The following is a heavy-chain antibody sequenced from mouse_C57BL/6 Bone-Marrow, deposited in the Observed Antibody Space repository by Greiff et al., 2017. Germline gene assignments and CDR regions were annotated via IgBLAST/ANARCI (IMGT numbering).Heavy chain of an antibody. J-gene: IGHJ4*01. CDR3: AGPITTVVATPYYYAMDY. CDR1: GFSLTSYG. CDR2: IWSGGST. V-gene: IGHV2-2*01. D-gene: IGHD1-1*01. Sequence: VQLQQSGPGLVQPSQSLSITCTVSGFSLTSYGVHWVRQSPGKGLEWLGVIWSGGSTDYNAAFISRLSISKDNSKSQVFFKMNSLQADDTAIYYCAGPITTVVATPYYYAMDYWGQGTSVTVSS.